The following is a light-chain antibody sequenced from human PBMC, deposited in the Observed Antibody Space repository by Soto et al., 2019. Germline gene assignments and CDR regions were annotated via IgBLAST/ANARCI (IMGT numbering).Light chain of an antibody. Sequence: EIVLTQSPATLSLSPGERATLSCRASQSLSRHLAWYQHKPGQAPRLLIYDASNRATGIPARFSGRGSGTDFTLTISSLEPEDFAVYYCQQRSNWLTFGGGTKVEIK. J-gene: IGKJ4*01. CDR2: DAS. CDR1: QSLSRH. CDR3: QQRSNWLT. V-gene: IGKV3-11*01.